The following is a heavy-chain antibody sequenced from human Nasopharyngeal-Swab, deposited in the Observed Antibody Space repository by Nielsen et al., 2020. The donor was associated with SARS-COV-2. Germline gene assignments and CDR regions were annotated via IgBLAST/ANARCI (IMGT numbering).Heavy chain of an antibody. Sequence: LKISCAASGFTFDDYGMSWVRQAPGKGLGWVSGINWNGGSTGYEDSVKGRFTISRDNAKNSLYLQMNSLRAEDTALYHCAREYYDGGFDPWGQGTLVTVSS. J-gene: IGHJ5*02. CDR3: AREYYDGGFDP. D-gene: IGHD3-3*01. V-gene: IGHV3-20*01. CDR1: GFTFDDYG. CDR2: INWNGGST.